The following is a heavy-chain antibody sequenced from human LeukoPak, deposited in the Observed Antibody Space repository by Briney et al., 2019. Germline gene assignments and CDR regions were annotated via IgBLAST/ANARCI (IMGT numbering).Heavy chain of an antibody. J-gene: IGHJ4*02. D-gene: IGHD2-15*01. V-gene: IGHV3-23*01. Sequence: GGSLRLSCAASGFTFSSYAMSWVRQAPGKGLERVSAISGSGGSTYYADSVKGRFTISRDNSKNTLYLQMNSLRAEDTAVYYCAKLTIVVVVPFLLDYWGQGTLVTVSS. CDR2: ISGSGGST. CDR3: AKLTIVVVVPFLLDY. CDR1: GFTFSSYA.